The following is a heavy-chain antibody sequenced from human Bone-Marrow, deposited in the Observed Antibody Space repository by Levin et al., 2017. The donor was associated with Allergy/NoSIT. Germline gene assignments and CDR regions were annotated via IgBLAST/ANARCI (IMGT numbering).Heavy chain of an antibody. V-gene: IGHV3-33*03. CDR2: IWFDGSKE. D-gene: IGHD3-3*01. CDR1: GFSFSGSA. Sequence: GSLRLSCAGSGFSFSGSAMHWVRQAPGKGLEWVAVIWFDGSKEYYADSVKGRFTISRDNSKNTLYLQMNSLRAEDTAVYFCARNYDFWSGFLAGFETGGLDVWGQGTTVTVTS. J-gene: IGHJ6*02. CDR3: ARNYDFWSGFLAGFETGGLDV.